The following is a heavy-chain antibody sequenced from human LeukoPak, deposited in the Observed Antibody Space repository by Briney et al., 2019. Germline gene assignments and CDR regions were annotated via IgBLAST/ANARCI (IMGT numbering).Heavy chain of an antibody. Sequence: ASVKVSCKVSGYTLTELSMHWVRQAPGKGIEWMGGFDPEDGETIYAQKFQGRVTMTEDTSTDTAYMELSSLRSEDTAVYYCATERLGRRTQTYYFDYWGQGTLVTVSS. D-gene: IGHD6-25*01. CDR2: FDPEDGET. CDR1: GYTLTELS. CDR3: ATERLGRRTQTYYFDY. V-gene: IGHV1-24*01. J-gene: IGHJ4*02.